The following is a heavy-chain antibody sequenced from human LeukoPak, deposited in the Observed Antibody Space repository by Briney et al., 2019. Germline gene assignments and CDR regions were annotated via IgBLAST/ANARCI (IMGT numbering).Heavy chain of an antibody. V-gene: IGHV3-30-3*01. CDR2: ISYDGSNK. D-gene: IGHD5-18*01. J-gene: IGHJ4*02. Sequence: GGSLRLSCAASGFTFSSYAMHWVRQAPGKGLEWVAVISYDGSNKYYADSVKGRFTISRDNSKNTLYLQMNSLRAEDTAVYYCAKGKTIQLWPYYFDYWGQGTLVTVSS. CDR1: GFTFSSYA. CDR3: AKGKTIQLWPYYFDY.